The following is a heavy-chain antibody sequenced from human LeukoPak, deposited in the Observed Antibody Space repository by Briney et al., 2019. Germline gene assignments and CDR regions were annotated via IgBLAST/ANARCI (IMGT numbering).Heavy chain of an antibody. Sequence: PSETLSLTCFVSGVSISSGSYYWSWTRQPAGKGLEWIGRIYTSGSSNYNPSLKSRVTISVDTSKDQFSLKLSSVTAADTAVYYCARGMRDGYNKWFDPWGQGTLVTVSS. J-gene: IGHJ5*02. CDR2: IYTSGSS. CDR3: ARGMRDGYNKWFDP. CDR1: GVSISSGSYY. D-gene: IGHD5-24*01. V-gene: IGHV4-61*02.